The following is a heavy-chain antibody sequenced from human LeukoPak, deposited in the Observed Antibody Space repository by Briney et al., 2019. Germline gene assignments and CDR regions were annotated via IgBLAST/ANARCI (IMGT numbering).Heavy chain of an antibody. D-gene: IGHD1-20*01. CDR2: ISSSSSYT. Sequence: GGSLRLSCAASGFTFSSYSMSWVRQAPGKGLEWVSSISSSSSYTYYADSVKGRLTISRDNAKNSLYLQMNSLRAEDTALYYCARGRYNWKGEGEDWFDPWGQGTLVTVSS. CDR1: GFTFSSYS. J-gene: IGHJ5*02. CDR3: ARGRYNWKGEGEDWFDP. V-gene: IGHV3-21*01.